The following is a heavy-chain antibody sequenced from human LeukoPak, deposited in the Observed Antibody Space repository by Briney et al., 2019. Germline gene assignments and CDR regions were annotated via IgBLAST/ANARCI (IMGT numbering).Heavy chain of an antibody. V-gene: IGHV3-7*01. D-gene: IGHD3-22*01. CDR3: ARDRHYYDSSGYYYETFDY. Sequence: GGSLRLSCAASGFTFSSYWMSWVRQAPGKGLEWVANIKQDGSEKYYVDSVKGRFTISRDNAKNSLYLQMNSLRAEDTAVYYYARDRHYYDSSGYYYETFDYWGQGTLVTVSS. J-gene: IGHJ4*02. CDR2: IKQDGSEK. CDR1: GFTFSSYW.